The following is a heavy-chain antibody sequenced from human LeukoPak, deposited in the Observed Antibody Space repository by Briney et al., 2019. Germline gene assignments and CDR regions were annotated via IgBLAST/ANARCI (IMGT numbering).Heavy chain of an antibody. D-gene: IGHD3-22*01. J-gene: IGHJ4*02. CDR1: GYTFTGYY. Sequence: ASVKVSCKASGYTFTGYYMHWVRQAAGQGLEGMGWMNPNSGGTDYAQKFKGRVTMTRYTSIRTAYMALSRLRSADTDVYYCARAEQLERPDYYDSSGYTDTLTLVDYWGQGTLVTVSS. CDR3: ARAEQLERPDYYDSSGYTDTLTLVDY. CDR2: MNPNSGGT. V-gene: IGHV1-2*02.